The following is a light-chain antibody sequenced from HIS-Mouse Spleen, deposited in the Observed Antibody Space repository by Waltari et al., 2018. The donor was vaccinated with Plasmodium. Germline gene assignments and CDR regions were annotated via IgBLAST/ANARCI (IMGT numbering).Light chain of an antibody. CDR3: QQSYSTWT. CDR2: AAS. V-gene: IGKV1-39*01. CDR1: QSISSY. J-gene: IGKJ1*01. Sequence: DIQMTQSPSSLSASVGDRVTITCRASQSISSYLNWYQQKPGKAPNLLIYAASSLQSGGPSRFSGSGSGTDFILTISSLQPEDFATYYCQQSYSTWTFGQGTKVEIK.